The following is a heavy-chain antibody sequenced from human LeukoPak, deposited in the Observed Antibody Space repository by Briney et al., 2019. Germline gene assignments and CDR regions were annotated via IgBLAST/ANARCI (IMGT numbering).Heavy chain of an antibody. CDR3: ATITMVRGVIITSSSSFDY. J-gene: IGHJ4*02. CDR2: IYHSGST. V-gene: IGHV4-38-2*02. D-gene: IGHD3-10*01. CDR1: GYSISSGYY. Sequence: SETLSLTCTVSGYSISSGYYWGWIRQPPGKGREWIGSIYHSGSTYYNPSLKSRVTISVDTSKNQFSLKLSSVTAADTAMYYCATITMVRGVIITSSSSFDYWGQGTLVTVSS.